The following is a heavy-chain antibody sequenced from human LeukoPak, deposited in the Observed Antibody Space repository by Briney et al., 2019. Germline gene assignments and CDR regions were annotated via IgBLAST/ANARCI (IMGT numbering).Heavy chain of an antibody. D-gene: IGHD5-24*01. V-gene: IGHV4-39*07. CDR2: IYYSGST. CDR1: GGSISSSSYY. CDR3: ASIPIWMATISDAFDI. J-gene: IGHJ3*02. Sequence: SETLSLTCTVSGGSISSSSYYWGWIRQPPGKGLEWIGSIYYSGSTYYNPSLKSRVTISVDTSKNQFSLKLSSVTAADTAVYYCASIPIWMATISDAFDIWGQGTMVTVSS.